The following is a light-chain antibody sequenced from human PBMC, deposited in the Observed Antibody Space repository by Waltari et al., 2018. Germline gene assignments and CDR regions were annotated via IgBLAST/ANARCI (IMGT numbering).Light chain of an antibody. CDR3: QHSYSTPPFT. CDR2: AAS. J-gene: IGKJ3*01. CDR1: QTISIY. Sequence: DIQMTQSPSSLSASVGARVTISCLSSQTISIYLNWFQQKPGKAPKLLIYAASSLQSGVPSRFSGSGSGTDFTLTISSLQPEDFATYYCQHSYSTPPFTFGPGTKVDIK. V-gene: IGKV1-39*01.